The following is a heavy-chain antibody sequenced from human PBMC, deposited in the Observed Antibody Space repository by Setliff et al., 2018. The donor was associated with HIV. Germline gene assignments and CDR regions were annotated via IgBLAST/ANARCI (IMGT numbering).Heavy chain of an antibody. Sequence: ASVKVSCKVSGYTLTELSMHWVRQAPGKGLEWMGGFDPEDGETIYAQKFQGRVTMTEDTSTDTAYMELSSLRSEDTAVYYCAKISVYVSSGYLAYYFDDWGQGTLVTVSS. V-gene: IGHV1-24*01. CDR1: GYTLTELS. J-gene: IGHJ4*02. CDR2: FDPEDGET. D-gene: IGHD3-22*01. CDR3: AKISVYVSSGYLAYYFDD.